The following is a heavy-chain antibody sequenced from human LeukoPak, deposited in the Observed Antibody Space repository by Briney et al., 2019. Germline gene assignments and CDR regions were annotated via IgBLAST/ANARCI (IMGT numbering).Heavy chain of an antibody. J-gene: IGHJ4*02. Sequence: QPGGPLRLSCAASGFTFSSYVMSWVRQAPGKGLEWVSEISGSGGSTYYADSVKGRFTISRDNSRNTLYLQMNSLRAEDTAIYYCAKNRGISSGFFDYWGQGSLVTVSS. V-gene: IGHV3-23*01. CDR3: AKNRGISSGFFDY. D-gene: IGHD6-6*01. CDR2: ISGSGGST. CDR1: GFTFSSYV.